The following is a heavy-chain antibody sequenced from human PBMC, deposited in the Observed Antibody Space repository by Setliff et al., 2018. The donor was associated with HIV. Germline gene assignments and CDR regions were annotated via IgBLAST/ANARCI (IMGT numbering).Heavy chain of an antibody. Sequence: ASVKVSCKASGYKFTGHHIQWMRQAPGQGPEWMGRINPNMGDTQYAQKFQGRIVMTRDTSINTVYMELSSLTSDDTALYYCARQDIPTGYYLFDYWGQGTQVTVSS. D-gene: IGHD3-9*01. CDR1: GYKFTGHH. J-gene: IGHJ4*02. V-gene: IGHV1-2*06. CDR2: INPNMGDT. CDR3: ARQDIPTGYYLFDY.